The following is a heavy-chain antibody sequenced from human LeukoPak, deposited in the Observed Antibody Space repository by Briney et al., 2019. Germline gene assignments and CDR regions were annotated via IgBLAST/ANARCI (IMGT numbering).Heavy chain of an antibody. CDR1: GGTFTSYG. D-gene: IGHD6-13*01. CDR3: ARRDSRSWYSLQYDY. J-gene: IGHJ4*02. Sequence: ASVNVSCKASGGTFTSYGISWVRQAPGQGLEWMGGISGYNGNTKYAQKVQGRVTMTTDISTSTAYMELRSLRSDDTDVYYCARRDSRSWYSLQYDYWGQGTLVSVSS. CDR2: ISGYNGNT. V-gene: IGHV1-18*01.